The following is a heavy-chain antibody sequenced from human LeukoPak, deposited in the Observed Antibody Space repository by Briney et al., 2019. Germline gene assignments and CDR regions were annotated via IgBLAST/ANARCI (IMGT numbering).Heavy chain of an antibody. D-gene: IGHD6-25*01. CDR3: ARGGGYDYYYYYYMDV. V-gene: IGHV3-20*04. CDR1: GFTFDDYG. CDR2: INWNGGST. J-gene: IGHJ6*03. Sequence: PGGSLRLSCAASGFTFDDYGMSWVRQAPGKGLEWVSGINWNGGSTGYADSVKGRFTISRDNAKNSLYLQMNSLGAEDTALYYCARGGGYDYYYYYYMDVWGKGTTVTVSS.